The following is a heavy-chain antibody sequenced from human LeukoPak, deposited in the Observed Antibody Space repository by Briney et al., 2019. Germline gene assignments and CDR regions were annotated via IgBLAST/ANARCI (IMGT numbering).Heavy chain of an antibody. V-gene: IGHV4-61*09. CDR1: GGSISTGSYC. CDR3: AKIVGYGSEYYYYYMDV. CDR2: IYISGNT. J-gene: IGHJ6*03. D-gene: IGHD3-10*01. Sequence: SETLSLTCTVSGGSISTGSYCWSWIRQPAGKGLEWIGHIYISGNTNYNPSLKSRVTISVDTSKNQFSLKLSSVTAADTAVYYCAKIVGYGSEYYYYYMDVWGKGTTVTVSS.